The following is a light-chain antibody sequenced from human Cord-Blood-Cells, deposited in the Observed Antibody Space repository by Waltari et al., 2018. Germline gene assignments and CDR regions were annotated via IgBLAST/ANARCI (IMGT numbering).Light chain of an antibody. Sequence: QSALTQPASVSGSPGQSITIACTGTSSDVGGYNYVSWYQQHQGKAPKPMIYDVSKRPSGVSNRFSGSKSGNTASLTISGLQAEDEADYYCSSYTSSSTYVFGTGTKVTVL. J-gene: IGLJ1*01. CDR2: DVS. CDR3: SSYTSSSTYV. V-gene: IGLV2-14*01. CDR1: SSDVGGYNY.